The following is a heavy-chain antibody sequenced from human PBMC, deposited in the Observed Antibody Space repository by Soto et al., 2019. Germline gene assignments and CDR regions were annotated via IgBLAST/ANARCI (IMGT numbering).Heavy chain of an antibody. J-gene: IGHJ4*02. CDR1: GYSISSASY. Sequence: LSLTCAVSGYSISSASYWGWIRQPPGKGLEWVAGLSWDRSTVAYADSVQGRFTISRDHAKNSVDLLMDSLRPDDTALYFCAVSSPDIVVLPSSIYFTSWGPGTQVTVSS. CDR3: AVSSPDIVVLPSSIYFTS. D-gene: IGHD2-15*01. V-gene: IGHV3-9*01. CDR2: LSWDRSTV.